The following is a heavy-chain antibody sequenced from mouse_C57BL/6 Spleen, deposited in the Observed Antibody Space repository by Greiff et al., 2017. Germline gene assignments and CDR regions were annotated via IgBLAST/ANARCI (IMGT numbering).Heavy chain of an antibody. V-gene: IGHV1-69*01. CDR1: GYTFTSYW. CDR2: IDPSDSYT. J-gene: IGHJ2*01. D-gene: IGHD2-12*01. CDR3: AKLRRGAFDY. Sequence: QVQLQQPGAELVMPGASVKLSCKASGYTFTSYWVHWVKQRPGQGLEWIGEIDPSDSYTNYNQKFKGKSTLTVDKSSSTAYMQLSSLTSEDSAVYYCAKLRRGAFDYWGQGTTLTVSS.